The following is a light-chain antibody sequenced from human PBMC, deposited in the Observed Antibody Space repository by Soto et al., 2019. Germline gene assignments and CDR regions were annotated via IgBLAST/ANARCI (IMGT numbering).Light chain of an antibody. CDR3: QKYNSAPRT. J-gene: IGKJ1*01. CDR1: HGISTY. CDR2: AAS. V-gene: IGKV1-27*01. Sequence: GDRVTITCRTSHGISTYLAWYQQKPGKVPKLLIYAASTLQSGVPSRFSGSGSGTECTLTISSLQPEDVATYYFQKYNSAPRTFGQGTKVDIK.